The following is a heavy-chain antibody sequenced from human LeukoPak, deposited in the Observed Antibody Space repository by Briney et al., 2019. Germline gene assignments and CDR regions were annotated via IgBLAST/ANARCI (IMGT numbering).Heavy chain of an antibody. D-gene: IGHD5-18*01. CDR1: GFTFSSYA. V-gene: IGHV3-23*01. Sequence: AGGSLRLSCAASGFTFSSYAMSWVRQAPGKGLEWVSAISGSGGSTYYADSVKGRFTISRDNSKNTLYLQMNSLRAEDTAVYYCAKVGPRYSYGPPYFDYWGRGTLVTVSS. CDR3: AKVGPRYSYGPPYFDY. CDR2: ISGSGGST. J-gene: IGHJ4*02.